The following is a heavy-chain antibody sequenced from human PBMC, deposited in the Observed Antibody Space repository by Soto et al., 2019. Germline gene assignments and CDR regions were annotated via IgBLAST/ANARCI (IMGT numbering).Heavy chain of an antibody. CDR1: GYTFTSYA. J-gene: IGHJ4*02. Sequence: ASVKVSCKASGYTFTSYAMHWVRQAPGQRLEWMGWINAGNGNTKYSQKFQGRVTITRDTSASTAYMELSSLRSEDTAVYYCAGDPGRDGYIPAAYWGQGTLVTVSS. CDR3: AGDPGRDGYIPAAY. V-gene: IGHV1-3*01. D-gene: IGHD5-12*01. CDR2: INAGNGNT.